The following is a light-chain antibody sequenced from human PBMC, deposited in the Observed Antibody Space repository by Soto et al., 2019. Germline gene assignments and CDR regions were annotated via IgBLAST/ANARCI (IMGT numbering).Light chain of an antibody. Sequence: DIPMTQSPSTLSASVGDRVTITCRASQSISSWLAWYQQKPGKAPKLLIYDASSLESGVPLRFSGSGSGTEFTLTISSLQPDDFATYYCQHFGTFGQGTKVEIK. CDR1: QSISSW. CDR3: QHFGT. CDR2: DAS. V-gene: IGKV1-5*01. J-gene: IGKJ1*01.